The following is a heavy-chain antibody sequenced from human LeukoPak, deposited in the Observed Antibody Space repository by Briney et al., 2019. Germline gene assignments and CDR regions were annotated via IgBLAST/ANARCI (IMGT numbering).Heavy chain of an antibody. J-gene: IGHJ4*02. CDR3: AKGGTADLAYIDY. CDR1: GGSFSGYY. V-gene: IGHV3-23*01. D-gene: IGHD1/OR15-1a*01. Sequence: ETLSLTCAVYGGSFSGYYWSWIRQAPGKGLEWVSIVTGTGSSTNYADSVRGRFTISRDNSKNTLYLQMNSLRAEDTATYYCAKGGTADLAYIDYWGQGALVTVSS. CDR2: VTGTGSST.